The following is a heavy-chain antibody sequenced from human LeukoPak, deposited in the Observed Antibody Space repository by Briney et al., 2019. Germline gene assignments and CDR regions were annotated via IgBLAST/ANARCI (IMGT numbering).Heavy chain of an antibody. Sequence: GGSLRLSCAASGFTVSSNYMSWVRQAPGKGLEWVSVIYGGGSTYYTDSVKDRFTTSRGISKNTLYLQLISMIAEDTAVDYCAVVGATTDDYWGHGNLVTVSS. CDR1: GFTVSSNY. V-gene: IGHV3-66*01. CDR2: IYGGGST. CDR3: AVVGATTDDY. J-gene: IGHJ4*01. D-gene: IGHD1-26*01.